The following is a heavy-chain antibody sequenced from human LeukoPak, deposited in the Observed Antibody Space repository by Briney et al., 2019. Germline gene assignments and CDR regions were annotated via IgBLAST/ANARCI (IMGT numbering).Heavy chain of an antibody. V-gene: IGHV3-21*04. CDR3: ARDPTNGDYDY. J-gene: IGHJ4*02. Sequence: GGTLRLSCAASGFTFSRYSMNWVRQAPGKGLEWVSSISSSSSYIYYADSVKGRFTISRDNSKNTLYLQMNSLRAEDTAVYYCARDPTNGDYDYWGQGTLVTVS. CDR1: GFTFSRYS. CDR2: ISSSSSYI. D-gene: IGHD4-17*01.